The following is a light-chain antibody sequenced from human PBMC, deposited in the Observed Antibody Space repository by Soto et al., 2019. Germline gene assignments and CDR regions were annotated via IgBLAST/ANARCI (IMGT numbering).Light chain of an antibody. CDR2: DVN. CDR3: CSYTATTTYV. Sequence: QSALTQPASVPGSPGQSISISCTGTGNDVGGYTFVSWYQQHPDKVPKLVIFDVNRRPSGVSDRFSGSKSVNAASLTISGLQAEDEADYYCCSYTATTTYVFGTGTKLTVL. V-gene: IGLV2-14*03. CDR1: GNDVGGYTF. J-gene: IGLJ1*01.